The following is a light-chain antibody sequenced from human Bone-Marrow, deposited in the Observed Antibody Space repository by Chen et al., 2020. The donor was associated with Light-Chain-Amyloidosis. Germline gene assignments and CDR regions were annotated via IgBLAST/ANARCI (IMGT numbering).Light chain of an antibody. CDR1: SGDVGTYNY. V-gene: IGLV2-14*01. CDR2: AVS. J-gene: IGLJ1*01. CDR3: SSFTSSSSYV. Sequence: QSALTHPPSVSGPPGQSITIPCTGTSGDVGTYNYVSWYQQHPGKAPKVMIYAVSNRPSGVSNRFSGSKSGNTASLTISGLQAEDEADYYCSSFTSSSSYVFGPGTKVTVL.